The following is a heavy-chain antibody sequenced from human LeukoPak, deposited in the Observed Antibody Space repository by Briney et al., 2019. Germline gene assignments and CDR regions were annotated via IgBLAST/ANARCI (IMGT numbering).Heavy chain of an antibody. D-gene: IGHD6-13*01. CDR2: ISSSSSYI. J-gene: IGHJ6*02. Sequence: GGSLRLSCAASGFTFSSYSMNWVRQAPGKGLEWVSSISSSSSYIYYADSVKGRFTISRDNAKNSLYLQMNSLRAEDTAVYYCARDESDSSSWYGPYYGMDVWGQGTTVTVSS. CDR1: GFTFSSYS. CDR3: ARDESDSSSWYGPYYGMDV. V-gene: IGHV3-21*01.